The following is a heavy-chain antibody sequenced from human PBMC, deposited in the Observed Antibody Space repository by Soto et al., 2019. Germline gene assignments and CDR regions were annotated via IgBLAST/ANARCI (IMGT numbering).Heavy chain of an antibody. CDR1: GGTFSSYA. V-gene: IGHV1-69*13. D-gene: IGHD5-18*01. CDR3: ARGNTAMELYYYYYGMDV. Sequence: SVKVSCKASGGTFSSYAISWVRQAPGQGLEWMGGIIPIFGTANYAQKFQSRVTITADESTSTAYMELSSLRSEDTAVYYCARGNTAMELYYYYYGMDVWGQGTTVTVSS. CDR2: IIPIFGTA. J-gene: IGHJ6*02.